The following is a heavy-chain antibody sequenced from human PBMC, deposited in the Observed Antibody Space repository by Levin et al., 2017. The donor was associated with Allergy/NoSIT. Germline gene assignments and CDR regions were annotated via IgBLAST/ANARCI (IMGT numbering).Heavy chain of an antibody. J-gene: IGHJ4*02. CDR1: GYSLTSYW. CDR2: IYPGDSDA. V-gene: IGHV5-51*01. CDR3: GSGRRWSGGSCYESFDY. Sequence: GESLKISCSGSGYSLTSYWIGWVRQMPGKGLEWMGIIYPGDSDARYSPSFQGQVTISADKSISTAYLQWSSLKASDTAMYYCGSGRRWSGGSCYESFDYWGQGTLVTVSS. D-gene: IGHD2-15*01.